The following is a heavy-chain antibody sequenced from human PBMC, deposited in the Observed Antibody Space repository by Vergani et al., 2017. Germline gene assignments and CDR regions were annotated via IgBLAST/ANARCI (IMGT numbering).Heavy chain of an antibody. CDR2: MNPNSGNT. D-gene: IGHD3-22*01. J-gene: IGHJ5*02. Sequence: QVQLVQSGAEVKKPGASVKVSCKASGYTFTSYDINWVRQATGQGLEWMGWMNPNSGNTGYAQKFQCRVTMTRNTSISTAYMELSSLRSEDTAVYYCAGNERYYYDSSGYSYVEWFDPWGQGTLLTVSS. CDR3: AGNERYYYDSSGYSYVEWFDP. CDR1: GYTFTSYD. V-gene: IGHV1-8*01.